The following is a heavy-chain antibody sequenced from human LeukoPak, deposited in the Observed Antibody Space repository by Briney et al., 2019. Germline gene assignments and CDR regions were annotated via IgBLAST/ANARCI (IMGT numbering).Heavy chain of an antibody. D-gene: IGHD2-15*01. Sequence: ASVKVSCKASGYTFTGYYMHWVRQAPGQGLEWMGWINPKSGGTNYAQKFQGRVTMTRDTSISTAYMELSRLRSDDTAVYYCARDCSGGSCYPTADYYYYYGMDVWGQGTTVTVPS. CDR3: ARDCSGGSCYPTADYYYYYGMDV. CDR1: GYTFTGYY. V-gene: IGHV1-2*02. J-gene: IGHJ6*02. CDR2: INPKSGGT.